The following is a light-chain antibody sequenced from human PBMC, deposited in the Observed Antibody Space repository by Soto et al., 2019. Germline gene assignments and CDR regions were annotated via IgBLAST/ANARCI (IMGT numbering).Light chain of an antibody. V-gene: IGKV3-11*01. CDR2: DTS. Sequence: EIVLTQSPATLSLSPGERATRSCRASQSVSSYLAWYQQRLGQAPRLLIYDTSNRATGIPARFSGSGSGTDFTLTISSLEPEDFAVYYCQQRNYWPITFGQGTRLEIK. J-gene: IGKJ5*01. CDR3: QQRNYWPIT. CDR1: QSVSSY.